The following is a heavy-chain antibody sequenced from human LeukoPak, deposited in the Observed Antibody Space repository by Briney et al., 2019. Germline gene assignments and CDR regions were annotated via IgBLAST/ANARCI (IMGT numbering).Heavy chain of an antibody. V-gene: IGHV3-48*02. Sequence: GGSLRLSCATSGFTFSAYSMIWVRQTPGKGLECLSYITSSSDSIHYADSVRGRFTVSRDNAKNSLYLQMNSLRDGDTAVYYCARDPGYSRPSSYGYFDHWGQGTLATVSS. CDR1: GFTFSAYS. D-gene: IGHD1-26*01. J-gene: IGHJ4*02. CDR2: ITSSSDSI. CDR3: ARDPGYSRPSSYGYFDH.